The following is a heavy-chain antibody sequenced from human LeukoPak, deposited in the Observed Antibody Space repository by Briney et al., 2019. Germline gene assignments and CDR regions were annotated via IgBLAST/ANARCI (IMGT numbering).Heavy chain of an antibody. CDR2: TYYRSKWHT. J-gene: IGHJ6*03. CDR1: GDSVSTNSAA. Sequence: SQTLSLTCAISGDSVSTNSAAWNWIRQSPSRGLEWLGRTYYRSKWHTDYAVFVKSRITFKPDTSKNQFSLQLRSVTPEDTAVYYCARGVWDIVVVSASRAYYYYMDVWGKGTTVTVS. CDR3: ARGVWDIVVVSASRAYYYYMDV. V-gene: IGHV6-1*01. D-gene: IGHD2-2*01.